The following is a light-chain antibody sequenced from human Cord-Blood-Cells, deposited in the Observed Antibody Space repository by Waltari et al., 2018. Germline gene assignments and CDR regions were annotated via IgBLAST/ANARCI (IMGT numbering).Light chain of an antibody. CDR1: SSDVGGYHY. Sequence: QSALTQPASVSGSPGQSITISCTGTSSDVGGYHYVSWYQQHPGKAPKLMIYDVSNRPSGVSNRFSGSKSGNTASLTSSGLQAEYEADYNCSSYTSSRTRVFGTGTKVTVL. CDR3: SSYTSSRTRV. V-gene: IGLV2-14*01. J-gene: IGLJ1*01. CDR2: DVS.